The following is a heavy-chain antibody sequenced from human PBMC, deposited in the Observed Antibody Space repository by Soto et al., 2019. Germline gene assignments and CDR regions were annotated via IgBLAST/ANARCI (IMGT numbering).Heavy chain of an antibody. CDR1: GYTFTSYG. Sequence: ASVKVSCKASGYTFTSYGISWVRQAPGQGLEWMGWISAYNGNTNYAQKLQGRVTMTTDTSTSTAYMELRSLRSDDTAVYYCARDGKLYGDYVFSAFDIWGQGTMVTVSS. J-gene: IGHJ3*02. CDR2: ISAYNGNT. D-gene: IGHD4-17*01. V-gene: IGHV1-18*01. CDR3: ARDGKLYGDYVFSAFDI.